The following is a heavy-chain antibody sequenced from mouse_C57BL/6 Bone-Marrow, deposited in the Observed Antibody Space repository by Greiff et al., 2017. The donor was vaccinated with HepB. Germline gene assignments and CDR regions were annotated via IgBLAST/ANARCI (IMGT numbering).Heavy chain of an antibody. CDR2: IYPGNSDT. CDR1: GYTFTSYW. Sequence: EVQLQESGTVLARPGASVKMSCKTSGYTFTSYWMHWVKQRPGQGLEWIGAIYPGNSDTSYNQKFKGKAKLTAVTSASTAYMGLSSLTNEDSAVYYCTRSGGSSYGYAMDYWGQGTSVTVSS. V-gene: IGHV1-5*01. J-gene: IGHJ4*01. CDR3: TRSGGSSYGYAMDY. D-gene: IGHD1-1*01.